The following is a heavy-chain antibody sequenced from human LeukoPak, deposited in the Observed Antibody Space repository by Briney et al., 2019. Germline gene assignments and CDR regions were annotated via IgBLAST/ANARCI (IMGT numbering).Heavy chain of an antibody. CDR2: IYPGDSDI. D-gene: IGHD5-12*01. V-gene: IGHV5-51*01. Sequence: GESLKISCKGSGYSFNTYWIGWVRQMPGKGLEWMGIIYPGDSDIRYSPSFQGQVTISVDKSISTAYLQWSSLKASDTAMYYCARHGGHDDEGFDPWGQGTLVTVSS. CDR1: GYSFNTYW. J-gene: IGHJ5*02. CDR3: ARHGGHDDEGFDP.